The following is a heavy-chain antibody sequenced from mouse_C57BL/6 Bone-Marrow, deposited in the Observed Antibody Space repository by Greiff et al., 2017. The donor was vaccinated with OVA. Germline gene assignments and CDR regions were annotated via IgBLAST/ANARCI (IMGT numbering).Heavy chain of an antibody. J-gene: IGHJ4*01. V-gene: IGHV1-9*01. CDR1: GYTFTGYW. CDR3: ARGDYYGSSYVDYAMDY. Sequence: VQLQQSGAELMKPGASVKLSCKATGYTFTGYWIEWVKQRPGHGLEWIGEILPGSGSTNYNEKFKGKATFTADTYSNTAYMQLSSLTTEDSAIYYCARGDYYGSSYVDYAMDYWGQGTSVTVSS. CDR2: ILPGSGST. D-gene: IGHD1-1*01.